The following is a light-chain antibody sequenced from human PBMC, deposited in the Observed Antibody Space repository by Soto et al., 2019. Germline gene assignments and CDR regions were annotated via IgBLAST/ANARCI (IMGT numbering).Light chain of an antibody. V-gene: IGKV3-15*01. CDR1: QSVKSS. J-gene: IGKJ1*01. CDR3: QQYYSIPT. CDR2: GAS. Sequence: EIMMTQSPATLSVSPGERATLSFRASQSVKSSLAWYQQKPGQAPRLLIYGASTRATGIPARFSGSGSGTDFTLTISSLQAEDVAVYYCQQYYSIPTFGQGTKVDIK.